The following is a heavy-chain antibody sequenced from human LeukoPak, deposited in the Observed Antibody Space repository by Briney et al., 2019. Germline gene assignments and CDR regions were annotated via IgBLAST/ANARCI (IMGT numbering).Heavy chain of an antibody. V-gene: IGHV4-34*01. Sequence: SETLSLTCAVYGGSFSGYYWSWIRQPPGKGLEWIGEINHSGSTNYNPTLKSRVTISVDTSKNQFSLKLSSVTAADTAVYYCARGGYNSRRDNWFDPWGQGTLVTVSS. J-gene: IGHJ5*02. D-gene: IGHD5-12*01. CDR3: ARGGYNSRRDNWFDP. CDR1: GGSFSGYY. CDR2: INHSGST.